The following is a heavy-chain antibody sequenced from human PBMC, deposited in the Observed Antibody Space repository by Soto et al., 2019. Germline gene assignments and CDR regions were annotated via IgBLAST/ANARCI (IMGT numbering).Heavy chain of an antibody. CDR3: ARGWGVGSTWSYYFDY. J-gene: IGHJ4*02. Sequence: EVQLVESGGSVVRPGGSLRLSCAVSGITFDAYGMSWVRQVPGKGLEWVSSIDWDGERTEYADSVKGRFTVSRDNAENSLYLQMNSLRAEDTALYHCARGWGVGSTWSYYFDYWGQGTLVTVSS. CDR2: IDWDGERT. D-gene: IGHD6-13*01. V-gene: IGHV3-20*01. CDR1: GITFDAYG.